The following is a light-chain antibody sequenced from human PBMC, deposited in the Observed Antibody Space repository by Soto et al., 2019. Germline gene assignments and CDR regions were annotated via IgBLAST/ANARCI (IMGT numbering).Light chain of an antibody. CDR2: GAS. Sequence: EIVLTQSPGTLSLSPGERATLFCRVSQIVSSSYLARYQQKPGQAPRLLIYGASSRATGIPDRFSGSGSGTDFTLTISRLEPEDFAVYYCQQHGSSPPSWTFGQGTKVEIK. V-gene: IGKV3-20*01. CDR1: QIVSSSY. J-gene: IGKJ1*01. CDR3: QQHGSSPPSWT.